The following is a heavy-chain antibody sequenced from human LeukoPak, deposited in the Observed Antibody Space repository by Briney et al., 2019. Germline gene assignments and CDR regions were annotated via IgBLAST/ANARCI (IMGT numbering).Heavy chain of an antibody. Sequence: GGSLRLSCAASGFTFDDYGMSWVRQAPGKGLEWVSGINWNGGSIGYADSVKGRFTISRDNAKNSLYLQMNSLRAEDTALYYCARGGKYGDYDLFDYWGQGTLVTVSS. CDR2: INWNGGSI. CDR1: GFTFDDYG. J-gene: IGHJ4*02. CDR3: ARGGKYGDYDLFDY. V-gene: IGHV3-20*04. D-gene: IGHD4-17*01.